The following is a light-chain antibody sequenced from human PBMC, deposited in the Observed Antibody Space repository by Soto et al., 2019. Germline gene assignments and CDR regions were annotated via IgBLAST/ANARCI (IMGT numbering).Light chain of an antibody. CDR1: NSNIGNNY. V-gene: IGLV1-51*01. CDR2: ENA. J-gene: IGLJ1*01. CDR3: GTWDSGLSGFV. Sequence: QSVLTQPPSVSAAPGQKVTISCSGSNSNIGNNYVYWYQQFPGAAPKLLMYENAKRASGIPDRFSGSKSGTAATLAITGIQTGDEADYYCGTWDSGLSGFVFGTGTK.